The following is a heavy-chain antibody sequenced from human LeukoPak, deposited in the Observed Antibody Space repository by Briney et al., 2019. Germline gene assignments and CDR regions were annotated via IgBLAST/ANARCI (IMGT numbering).Heavy chain of an antibody. J-gene: IGHJ4*02. Sequence: SETLSLTCTVSGGSINTGDYYWTWIRQPPGKGLEWVGSLFYTGNTYYNPSLKTRVTISIDTSKNQFSLKLSSVTAADTAVYYCARENIVSTRDFDYWGQGTLVTVSS. V-gene: IGHV4-39*07. CDR2: LFYTGNT. CDR1: GGSINTGDYY. CDR3: ARENIVSTRDFDY. D-gene: IGHD5/OR15-5a*01.